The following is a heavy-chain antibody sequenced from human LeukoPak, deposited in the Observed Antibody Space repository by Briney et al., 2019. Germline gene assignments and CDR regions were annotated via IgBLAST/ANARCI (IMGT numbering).Heavy chain of an antibody. J-gene: IGHJ5*02. CDR3: ARASFNVVFGNWFDP. V-gene: IGHV4-39*01. CDR1: SGSIGSSSNY. D-gene: IGHD2-8*01. Sequence: PSETLSLTCTVSSGSIGSSSNYWGWIRQAPGKGLEWIGNVYYSGSTSYNPSLKSRVTISVDTSKNQFSLKLRSVTAADTAIYYCARASFNVVFGNWFDPWGQGTLVTVSS. CDR2: VYYSGST.